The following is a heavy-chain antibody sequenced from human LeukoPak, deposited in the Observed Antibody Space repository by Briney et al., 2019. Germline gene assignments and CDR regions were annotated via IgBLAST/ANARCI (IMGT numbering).Heavy chain of an antibody. CDR1: GGSISGGSYY. CDR3: ARGIVDMATSFGY. Sequence: SETLSLTCTVSGGSISGGSYYWSWIRQPAGKGLEWIGRIYTSGSTNYNPSLRSRVTISVDTSKNQFSLKLTSVTAADAAVYYCARGIVDMATSFGYWGQGTLVTVSS. J-gene: IGHJ4*02. CDR2: IYTSGST. D-gene: IGHD1-26*01. V-gene: IGHV4-61*02.